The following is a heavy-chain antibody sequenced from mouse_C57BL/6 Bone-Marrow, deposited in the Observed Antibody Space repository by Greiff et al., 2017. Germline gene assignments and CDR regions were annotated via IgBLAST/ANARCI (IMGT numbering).Heavy chain of an antibody. V-gene: IGHV1-69*01. CDR1: GYTFTSYW. CDR3: ARGRLRRGFDYAMDY. CDR2: IDPSDSYT. D-gene: IGHD2-2*01. J-gene: IGHJ4*01. Sequence: QVQLQQPGAELVMPGASVKLSCKASGYTFTSYWMHWVKQRPGQGLEWIGEIDPSDSYTNYNQKFKGKSTLTVDKSSSTAYMQLSSLTSEDSAVYYCARGRLRRGFDYAMDYWGQGTSVTVSS.